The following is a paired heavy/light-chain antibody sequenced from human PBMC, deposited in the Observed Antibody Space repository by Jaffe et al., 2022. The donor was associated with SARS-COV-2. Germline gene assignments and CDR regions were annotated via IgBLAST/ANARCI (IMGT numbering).Light chain of an antibody. V-gene: IGKV1-9*01. CDR3: HQNT. J-gene: IGKJ2*01. CDR2: AAS. Sequence: DIQLTQSPSFLSASVGDRVTITCRASQGISSYLAWYQQKPGKAPKLLIYAASTLQSGVPSRFSGSGSGTEFTLTISSLQPEDFATYYCHQNTFGQGTKLEIK. CDR1: QGISSY.
Heavy chain of an antibody. V-gene: IGHV1-8*01. Sequence: QVQLVQSGAEVKKPGASVKVSCKASGYTFTSYDINWVRQATGQGLEWMGWMNPNSGNTGYAQKFQGRVTMTRNTSISTAYMELSSLRSEDTAVYYCAREENIVVVVAATRWIERYGMDVWGQGTTVTVSS. D-gene: IGHD2-15*01. CDR3: AREENIVVVVAATRWIERYGMDV. J-gene: IGHJ6*02. CDR1: GYTFTSYD. CDR2: MNPNSGNT.